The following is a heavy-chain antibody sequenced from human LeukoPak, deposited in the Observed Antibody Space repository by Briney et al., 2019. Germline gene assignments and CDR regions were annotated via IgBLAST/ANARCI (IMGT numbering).Heavy chain of an antibody. J-gene: IGHJ4*02. CDR3: ARGLDLEGLDY. Sequence: SETLSLPCAVYGGSFTDYNWTWLRQSPEKGLEWIGEINDSGTTHYNPSLKSRVTISVDTAKHQFSLRMRSLTAADTAVYYCARGLDLEGLDYWGQGTLVTVSS. CDR2: INDSGTT. CDR1: GGSFTDYN. D-gene: IGHD1-1*01. V-gene: IGHV4-34*01.